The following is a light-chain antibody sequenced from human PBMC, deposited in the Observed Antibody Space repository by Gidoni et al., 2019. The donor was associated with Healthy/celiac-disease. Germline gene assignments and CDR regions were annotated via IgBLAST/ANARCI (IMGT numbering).Light chain of an antibody. CDR3: QQINSYPYT. Sequence: DIQFTPSPSFLSASVGDIVTITCRASQGISSYFAWYQQKPGKAPKLLIYAASTFQSGVPSRFSGSGSGTEFTLTISSLQPEDFATYYCQQINSYPYTFGQGTKLEIK. CDR1: QGISSY. CDR2: AAS. J-gene: IGKJ2*01. V-gene: IGKV1-9*01.